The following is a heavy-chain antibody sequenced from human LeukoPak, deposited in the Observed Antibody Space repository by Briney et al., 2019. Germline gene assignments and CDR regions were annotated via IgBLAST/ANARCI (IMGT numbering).Heavy chain of an antibody. Sequence: GGSLRLSCAASGFTFSSYSMNWVRQAPGKGLEWVSSISSSSSYIYYADSVKGRFAISRDNAKNSLYLQMNSLRAEDTAVYYCAREEYSSSPSLDYWGQGTLVTVSS. J-gene: IGHJ4*02. CDR1: GFTFSSYS. V-gene: IGHV3-21*01. D-gene: IGHD6-6*01. CDR3: AREEYSSSPSLDY. CDR2: ISSSSSYI.